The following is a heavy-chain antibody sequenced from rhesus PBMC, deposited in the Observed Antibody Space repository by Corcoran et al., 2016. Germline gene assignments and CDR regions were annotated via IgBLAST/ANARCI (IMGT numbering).Heavy chain of an antibody. CDR2: NRGSSGRT. V-gene: IGHV4-65*02. CDR1: GGSISSSNW. Sequence: QVQLQESGPGLVKPSETLSLTCAVSGGSISSSNWWSWIRQPPGKGLEWIGYNRGSSGRTNYNPSLKSRVTISKDTSKNQFSLKRSSVTAADTAVYYCARTRYSGYSYYWGQGVLVTVSS. D-gene: IGHD5-24*01. J-gene: IGHJ4*01. CDR3: ARTRYSGYSYY.